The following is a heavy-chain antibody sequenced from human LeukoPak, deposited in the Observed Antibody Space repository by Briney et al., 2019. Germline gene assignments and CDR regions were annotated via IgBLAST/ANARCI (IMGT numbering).Heavy chain of an antibody. D-gene: IGHD1-1*01. CDR3: ARYDWNDEVIRDYYGMDV. CDR2: INPKSGGT. CDR1: GYTFTGYD. J-gene: IGHJ6*02. Sequence: GASVKVSCKASGYTFTGYDLHWVRQAPGQGLEWMGYINPKSGGTNYAQKFQGRVTMTRDTSITTGYMELSSLRSDDLGVYYCARYDWNDEVIRDYYGMDVWGQGTTVTVSS. V-gene: IGHV1-2*02.